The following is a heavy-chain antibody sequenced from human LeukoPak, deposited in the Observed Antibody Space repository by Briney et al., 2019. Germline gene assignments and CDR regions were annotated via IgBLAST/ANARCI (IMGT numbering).Heavy chain of an antibody. CDR3: AREEWYYFDY. V-gene: IGHV3-30-3*01. Sequence: GGSLRLSCAASGFTFSTYAIHWVRQAPGKGLEWVAVISYDGSSKYYVDSVKGRFTIARDNSKNTVYLQMNSLKAEDMAVYYCAREEWYYFDYWGQGTLVTVSS. CDR1: GFTFSTYA. CDR2: ISYDGSSK. D-gene: IGHD3-3*01. J-gene: IGHJ4*02.